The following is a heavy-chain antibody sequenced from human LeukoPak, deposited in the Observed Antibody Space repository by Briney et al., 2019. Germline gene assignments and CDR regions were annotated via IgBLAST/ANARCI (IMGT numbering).Heavy chain of an antibody. D-gene: IGHD3-22*01. Sequence: GGSLRLSCAASGFTFSSYAMSWVRQAPGKGLEWVSAISGSGGSTYYADSVKGRFTISRDNSKNTLYLQMSSLRAEDTAVYYCAKDRSDDYYDSSGYPIDAFDIWGQGTMVTVSS. CDR2: ISGSGGST. CDR1: GFTFSSYA. V-gene: IGHV3-23*01. CDR3: AKDRSDDYYDSSGYPIDAFDI. J-gene: IGHJ3*02.